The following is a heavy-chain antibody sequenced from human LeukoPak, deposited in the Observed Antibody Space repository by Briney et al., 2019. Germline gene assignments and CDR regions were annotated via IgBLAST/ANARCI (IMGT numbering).Heavy chain of an antibody. CDR3: AKTASWRWYFDL. J-gene: IGHJ2*01. V-gene: IGHV4-59*01. CDR1: GASITSYY. CDR2: IYYSGGT. D-gene: IGHD2-2*01. Sequence: SETLSLTCTVSGASITSYYWYWIRQPPGKGLEWIGYIYYSGGTNYNPSLKSRATISGDTSKNQFSLKLSSVAAADTAVYYCAKTASWRWYFDLWGRGTLATVSS.